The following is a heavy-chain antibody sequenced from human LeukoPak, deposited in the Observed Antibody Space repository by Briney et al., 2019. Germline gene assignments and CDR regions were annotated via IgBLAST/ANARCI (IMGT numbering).Heavy chain of an antibody. CDR1: GYILTSYG. V-gene: IGHV1-18*01. J-gene: IGHJ5*02. CDR3: ARGASRYVLNWFDP. D-gene: IGHD5-12*01. Sequence: ASVTVSCKASGYILTSYGISWVRQAPGQGLEWMGWISAYNGNTNYAQKLQGRVTMTTDTSTSTAYMELRSRMSADTAVYYCARGASRYVLNWFDPWGQGTLVTVSS. CDR2: ISAYNGNT.